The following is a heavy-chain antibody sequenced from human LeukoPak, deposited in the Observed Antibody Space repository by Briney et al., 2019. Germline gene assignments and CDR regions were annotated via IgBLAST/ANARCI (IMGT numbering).Heavy chain of an antibody. V-gene: IGHV1-18*01. CDR3: ARTLWYQPQRDHYYMDV. CDR2: ISAYNGNT. D-gene: IGHD2-2*01. CDR1: GYTFTSYG. J-gene: IGHJ6*03. Sequence: ASVKVSCKASGYTFTSYGISWVRQAPGQGLEWMGWISAYNGNTNYAQKLQGRVTMTADTSTSTAYMELRSLRSDDTAVYYCARTLWYQPQRDHYYMDVWGKGTTVTVSS.